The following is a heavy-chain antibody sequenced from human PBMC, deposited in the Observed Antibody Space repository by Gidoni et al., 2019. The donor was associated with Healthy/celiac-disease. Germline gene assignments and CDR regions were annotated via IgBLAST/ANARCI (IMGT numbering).Heavy chain of an antibody. CDR3: AKVRTLSGYFAFDY. Sequence: ELQLVDAGGGFVQPGRSLSLSCTSSGFTFDDYAMHWVLKDPGKGLEWVSGIRWNSGSIGYADSVKGRFTISRDNAKNSLYLQMNSLRAEDTALYYCAKVRTLSGYFAFDYWGQGTLVTVSS. CDR1: GFTFDDYA. J-gene: IGHJ4*02. D-gene: IGHD3-3*01. CDR2: IRWNSGSI. V-gene: IGHV3-9*01.